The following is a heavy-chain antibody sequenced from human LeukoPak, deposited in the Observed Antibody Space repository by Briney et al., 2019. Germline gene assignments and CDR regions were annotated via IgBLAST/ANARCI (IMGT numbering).Heavy chain of an antibody. J-gene: IGHJ4*02. CDR3: ARDTPPLPNYDFWSGYQYFDY. V-gene: IGHV4-39*07. D-gene: IGHD3-3*01. Sequence: PSETLSLTCTVSGGSISSSSYYWGWIRQPPGKGLEWIGSIYHSGSTYYNPSLKSRVTISVDTSKNQFSLKLSSVTAADTAVYYCARDTPPLPNYDFWSGYQYFDYWGQGTLVTVSS. CDR2: IYHSGST. CDR1: GGSISSSSYY.